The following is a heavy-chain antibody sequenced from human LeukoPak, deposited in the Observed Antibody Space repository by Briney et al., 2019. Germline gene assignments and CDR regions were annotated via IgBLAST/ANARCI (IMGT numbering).Heavy chain of an antibody. J-gene: IGHJ4*02. CDR3: ARDIGAARWGMYDY. Sequence: ASVKVSCKASGYTFTSYGISWLRQAAGQGLEWMGWISAYNGNTNYAQKLQGSVSMTTDTSTCTAYIELRSMKSDDKAVYYCARDIGAARWGMYDYWGQGTLVTVSS. CDR2: ISAYNGNT. D-gene: IGHD6-6*01. CDR1: GYTFTSYG. V-gene: IGHV1-18*01.